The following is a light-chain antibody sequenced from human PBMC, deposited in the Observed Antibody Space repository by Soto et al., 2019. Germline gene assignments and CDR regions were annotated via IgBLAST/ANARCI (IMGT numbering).Light chain of an antibody. J-gene: IGKJ1*01. CDR3: QQYDSTPLT. Sequence: DIVMTQSPDSLAVSLGERATINCKSSQSVLYSSNNKNYLAWYQQKPGQPPKLLIYWASTRDSGVPDRFSGSGSGTDFTLTISSLQAEDVAVYYCQQYDSTPLTFGQGTKVEI. CDR1: QSVLYSSNNKNY. CDR2: WAS. V-gene: IGKV4-1*01.